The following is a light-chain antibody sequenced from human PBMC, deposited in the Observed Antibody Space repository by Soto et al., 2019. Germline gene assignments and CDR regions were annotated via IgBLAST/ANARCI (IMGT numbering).Light chain of an antibody. CDR2: YDN. V-gene: IGLV1-44*01. CDR3: AAWDDSLNGRV. CDR1: NSNIGSNT. J-gene: IGLJ1*01. Sequence: QSVLTQPPSASGTPGQRVTISCSGSNSNIGSNTVNWYQQLPGTAPKLLIYYDNLRPSGVPDRISGSKSGTSASLAIRGLQSDDEADYYCAAWDDSLNGRVFGTGTKVTV.